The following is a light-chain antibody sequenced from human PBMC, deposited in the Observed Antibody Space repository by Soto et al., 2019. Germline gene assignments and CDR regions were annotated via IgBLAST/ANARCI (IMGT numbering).Light chain of an antibody. J-gene: IGKJ3*01. Sequence: EIVLTQSPGTLSLSPGERATFSCRASQSVSSSYLAWYQQKPGQAPSLLINWASSRATGIPDRFSGSGSGTDFTLTISRLEPEDFVVYYCQQYGSSPPTFGPGTKVDIK. CDR1: QSVSSSY. CDR2: WAS. CDR3: QQYGSSPPT. V-gene: IGKV3-20*01.